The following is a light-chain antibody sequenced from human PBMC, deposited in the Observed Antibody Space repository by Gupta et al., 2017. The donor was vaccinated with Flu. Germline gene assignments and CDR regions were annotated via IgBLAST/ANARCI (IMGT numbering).Light chain of an antibody. CDR3: QQYNNWPPVLT. Sequence: RATLSCRASQSVSSNLAWYQQKPGQAPRLLIYGASTRATGIPARFSGSGSGTEFTLTISSLQSEDFAVYYCQQYNNWPPVLTFGGGTKVEIK. CDR2: GAS. V-gene: IGKV3-15*01. CDR1: QSVSSN. J-gene: IGKJ4*01.